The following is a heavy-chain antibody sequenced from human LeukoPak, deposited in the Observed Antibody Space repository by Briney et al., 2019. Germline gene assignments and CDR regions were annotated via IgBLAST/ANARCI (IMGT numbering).Heavy chain of an antibody. J-gene: IGHJ6*03. D-gene: IGHD2-2*02. V-gene: IGHV1-2*02. CDR1: GYTFTGYY. CDR3: ARLAVVVPAAIEDHYYMDV. Sequence: ASVKVSCKAPGYTFTGYYMHWVRQAPGQGLEWMGWINPNSGGTNYAQKFQGRVTMTRDTSISTAYMELSRLRSDDTAVYYCARLAVVVPAAIEDHYYMDVWGKGTTVTVSS. CDR2: INPNSGGT.